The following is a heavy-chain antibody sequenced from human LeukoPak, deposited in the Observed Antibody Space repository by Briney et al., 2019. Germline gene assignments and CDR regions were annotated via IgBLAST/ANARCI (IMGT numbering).Heavy chain of an antibody. CDR2: IYYSGTT. Sequence: VKPSETLSLTCTVSGASISSSTYYWGWIRQPPGKGLEWTGSIYYSGTTYSNPSLKSRVTISVDTSKNQFSLRLTSVTAADTAVYYCARTHPSTVTSFDYWGQGTLVTVSS. V-gene: IGHV4-39*01. J-gene: IGHJ4*02. CDR3: ARTHPSTVTSFDY. CDR1: GASISSSTYY. D-gene: IGHD4-17*01.